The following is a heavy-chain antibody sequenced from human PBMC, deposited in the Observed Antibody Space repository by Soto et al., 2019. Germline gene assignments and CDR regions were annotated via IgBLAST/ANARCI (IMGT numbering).Heavy chain of an antibody. CDR2: IIPIFGTA. D-gene: IGHD3-3*01. CDR3: ASGDYDFWSGPGGGMDV. V-gene: IGHV1-69*12. Sequence: QVQLVQSGAEVKKPGSSVKVSCKASGGTFSSYAISWVRQAPGQGLEWMGGIIPIFGTANYVQKFQGRVTSAADDSTSTAYMALRSLRSEDTAVYYCASGDYDFWSGPGGGMDVGGQGTTVTVSS. CDR1: GGTFSSYA. J-gene: IGHJ6*02.